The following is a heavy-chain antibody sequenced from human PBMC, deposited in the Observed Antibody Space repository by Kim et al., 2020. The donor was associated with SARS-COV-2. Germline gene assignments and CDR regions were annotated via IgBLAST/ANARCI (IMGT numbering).Heavy chain of an antibody. CDR3: TTDSVVGSGSYYTVVDAFDI. V-gene: IGHV3-15*01. D-gene: IGHD1-26*01. CDR2: IKSKTDGGTT. Sequence: GGSLRLSCAASGFTFSNAWMSWVRQAPGKGLEWVGRIKSKTDGGTTDYAAPVKGRFTISRDDSKNTLYLQMNSLKTEDTAVYYCTTDSVVGSGSYYTVVDAFDIWGQGTMVPVSS. J-gene: IGHJ3*02. CDR1: GFTFSNAW.